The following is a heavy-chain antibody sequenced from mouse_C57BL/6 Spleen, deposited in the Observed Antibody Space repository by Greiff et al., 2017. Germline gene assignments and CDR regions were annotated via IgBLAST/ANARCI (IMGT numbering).Heavy chain of an antibody. CDR1: GYTFTSYT. D-gene: IGHD1-1*01. CDR3: ARSEVLREDY. CDR2: INPSSGYT. V-gene: IGHV1-4*01. Sequence: VQLQQSGAELARPGASVKMSCKASGYTFTSYTMHWVKQRPGQGLEWIGYINPSSGYTKYNQKFKDKATLTADKSSSTAYMQLSSLTSEDSAVYYCARSEVLREDYWGQGTSVTVSS. J-gene: IGHJ4*01.